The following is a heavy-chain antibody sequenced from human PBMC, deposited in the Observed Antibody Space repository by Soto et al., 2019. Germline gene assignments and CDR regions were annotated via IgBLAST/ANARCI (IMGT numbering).Heavy chain of an antibody. CDR1: GITLSNYA. CDR2: ISGDGDGT. J-gene: IGHJ3*01. Sequence: GGSLRLSCAASGITLSNYAVSWVRQAPGKGLEWVSAISGDGDGTYYADSVQGRFTISRDNSKNTLSLQMNSLRAEDTAVYFCATLPCIVVNDLCYNVFDLWGQGTMVTVSS. CDR3: ATLPCIVVNDLCYNVFDL. V-gene: IGHV3-23*01. D-gene: IGHD2-8*01.